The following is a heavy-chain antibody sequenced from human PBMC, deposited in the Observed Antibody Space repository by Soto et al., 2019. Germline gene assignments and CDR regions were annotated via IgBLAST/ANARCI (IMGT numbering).Heavy chain of an antibody. Sequence: PGGSLRLSCAASGFTFSSYAMSWVRQAPGKGLEWVSAISGSGGSTYYADSVKGRFTISRDNSKNTLYLQMNSLRAEDTAVYYCAKDKMTMVRGVIKGNWFDPWGQGTLVTVSS. CDR1: GFTFSSYA. J-gene: IGHJ5*02. V-gene: IGHV3-23*01. D-gene: IGHD3-10*01. CDR3: AKDKMTMVRGVIKGNWFDP. CDR2: ISGSGGST.